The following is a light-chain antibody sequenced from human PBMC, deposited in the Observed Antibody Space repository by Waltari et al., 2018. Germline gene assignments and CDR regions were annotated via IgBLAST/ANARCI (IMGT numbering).Light chain of an antibody. Sequence: CRVRESFTPDLNWCQVRPGNAPKLLVYGAASLQGGGPSRCSGGGSGRDCTLSISSLQPEDFATYYCQQSYSPVRTFGGGTKVEIK. CDR1: ESFTPD. CDR3: QQSYSPVRT. CDR2: GAA. J-gene: IGKJ4*01. V-gene: IGKV1-39*01.